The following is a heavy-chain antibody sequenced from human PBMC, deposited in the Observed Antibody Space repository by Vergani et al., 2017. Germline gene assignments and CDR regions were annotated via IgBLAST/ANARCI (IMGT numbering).Heavy chain of an antibody. CDR3: AHSWNFGRRDWFDS. V-gene: IGHV1-2*02. CDR2: ISPKTGDT. Sequence: QVQLMQSGPVMKKPGGSMKVFCQASESTLSDYNIHWVRQAPGQGLQWMGWISPKTGDTDYLQRFQDRVTMTRDASTKTVYLKMTRLTSDDTAIYYCAHSWNFGRRDWFDSWGPGTLVTVSS. CDR1: ESTLSDYN. D-gene: IGHD1-26*01. J-gene: IGHJ5*01.